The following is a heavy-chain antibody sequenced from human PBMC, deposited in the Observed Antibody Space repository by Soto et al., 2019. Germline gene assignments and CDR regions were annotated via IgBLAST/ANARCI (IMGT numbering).Heavy chain of an antibody. Sequence: ASVKVSCKASGYTFTSYPITWVRQAPGQGLEWMGWISTYNGHTNYAQNFQGRVTMTTDTSTSTAYMELRSLRSDDTAVYYCARVRSNRGYYGSGSYYNPGAFDIWGQGTMVTVSS. J-gene: IGHJ3*02. V-gene: IGHV1-18*01. CDR2: ISTYNGHT. D-gene: IGHD3-10*01. CDR1: GYTFTSYP. CDR3: ARVRSNRGYYGSGSYYNPGAFDI.